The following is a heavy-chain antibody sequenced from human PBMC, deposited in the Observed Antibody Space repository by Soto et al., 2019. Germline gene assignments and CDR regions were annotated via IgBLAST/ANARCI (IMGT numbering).Heavy chain of an antibody. CDR1: GFTFTRYS. V-gene: IGHV3-21*01. CDR3: ARESEDLTSNFDY. CDR2: ISSTTNYI. Sequence: GGSLRLSCAASGFTFTRYSMNWVRQAPGKGLEWVSSISSTTNYIYYADPMKGRFTVSRDNAKNSVYLDMNSLSAEDTAVYYCARESEDLTSNFDYWGQGTLVTVSS. J-gene: IGHJ4*02.